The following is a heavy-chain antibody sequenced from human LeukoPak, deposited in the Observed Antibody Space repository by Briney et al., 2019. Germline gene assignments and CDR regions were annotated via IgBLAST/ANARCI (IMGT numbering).Heavy chain of an antibody. Sequence: SETLSLTCTVSGGSISSGGYYWSWIRQPPGKGLEWIGSISHTGTTYYNPSLEGRITISADTSKNQFSLNLSSVTAADTAVFYCARHLRFSDFPWYMDVWGKGTTVTVSS. CDR1: GGSISSGGYY. CDR3: ARHLRFSDFPWYMDV. V-gene: IGHV4-39*01. J-gene: IGHJ6*04. D-gene: IGHD1-26*01. CDR2: ISHTGTT.